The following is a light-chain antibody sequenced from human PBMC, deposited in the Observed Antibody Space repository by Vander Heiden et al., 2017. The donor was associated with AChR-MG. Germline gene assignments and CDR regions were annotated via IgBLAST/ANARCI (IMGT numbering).Light chain of an antibody. V-gene: IGKV3-20*01. CDR2: GAS. CDR1: QSVSSSY. J-gene: IGKJ1*01. Sequence: DIVLTQSPGTLSLSPGERATLSCRASQSVSSSYLAWCQQKPGQAPRLLIYGASSRATGIPDRFSGSGSGTDFTLTISRLEPEDFAVYYCQQDGSSPWTFGQGTKVEIK. CDR3: QQDGSSPWT.